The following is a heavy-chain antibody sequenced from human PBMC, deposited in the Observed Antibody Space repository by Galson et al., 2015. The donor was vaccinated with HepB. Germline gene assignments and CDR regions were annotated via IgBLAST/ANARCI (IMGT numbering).Heavy chain of an antibody. D-gene: IGHD4-23*01. J-gene: IGHJ3*02. CDR3: ATYSYGGKSAFDI. CDR1: GFTFSRYS. Sequence: FLRHSHGSSGFTFSRYSMNWVRPGPGKGLEWLSSISSTRSYIYYADSVKGRFTISRDNAKNSLYLQMNSLRAEDTAVYYCATYSYGGKSAFDIWGQGTMVTVSS. V-gene: IGHV3-21*01. CDR2: ISSTRSYI.